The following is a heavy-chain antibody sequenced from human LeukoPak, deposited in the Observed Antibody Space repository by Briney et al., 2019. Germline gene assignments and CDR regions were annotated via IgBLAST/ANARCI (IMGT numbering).Heavy chain of an antibody. V-gene: IGHV3-21*04. Sequence: PGGSLRLSCAASGFTFSSSTMNWVRQAPGKGLEWVSSIGRSSRDMYYADSVRGRFTISRDNGKNSLFLQMNSLTAEDTAVYYCARGGGSGLYNWFNPWGQGTLVTVSS. J-gene: IGHJ5*02. CDR3: ARGGGSGLYNWFNP. CDR2: IGRSSRDM. D-gene: IGHD6-25*01. CDR1: GFTFSSST.